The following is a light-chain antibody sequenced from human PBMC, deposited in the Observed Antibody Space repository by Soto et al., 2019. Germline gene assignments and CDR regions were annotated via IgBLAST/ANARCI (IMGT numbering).Light chain of an antibody. J-gene: IGLJ1*01. Sequence: QSVLTQPPSVSGSPGQSITISCTGNHNDIGTYDYVSWYQQHPGRAPRLLIHGVTTRPSGISDRFSASKSGLTASLTISGLQPEDEAHYSCSSFTSNRIYVFGPGTKVT. CDR3: SSFTSNRIYV. V-gene: IGLV2-14*03. CDR2: GVT. CDR1: HNDIGTYDY.